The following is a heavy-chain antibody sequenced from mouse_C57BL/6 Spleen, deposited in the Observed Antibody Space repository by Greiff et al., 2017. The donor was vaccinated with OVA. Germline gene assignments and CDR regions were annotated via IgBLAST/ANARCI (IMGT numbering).Heavy chain of an antibody. J-gene: IGHJ4*01. CDR1: GFSLSTSGMG. CDR3: ARRTAQANYYAMDY. V-gene: IGHV8-12*01. Sequence: QVTLKVSGPGILQSSQTLSLTCSFSGFSLSTSGMGVSWLRHPSGQGLEWLAHIYWDDDKRYNTSLKSRPTISKDTSRNQVCLKITHVDTADTATYDCARRTAQANYYAMDYWGQGTSVTVSS. CDR2: IYWDDDK. D-gene: IGHD3-2*02.